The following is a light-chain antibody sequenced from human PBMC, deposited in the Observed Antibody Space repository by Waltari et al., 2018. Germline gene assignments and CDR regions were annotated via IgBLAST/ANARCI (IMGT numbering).Light chain of an antibody. CDR2: GAS. V-gene: IGKV3-15*01. J-gene: IGKJ1*01. CDR3: QQYNNWPQT. CDR1: QSVSSN. Sequence: ELVMTHSPATLSVSPGERATLSCRASQSVSSNLAWYQQKPGQAPRLLIYGASTRATGIPARFSGSGSGTEFTLTISSMQSEDFAVYYCQQYNNWPQTFGQGTKVEIK.